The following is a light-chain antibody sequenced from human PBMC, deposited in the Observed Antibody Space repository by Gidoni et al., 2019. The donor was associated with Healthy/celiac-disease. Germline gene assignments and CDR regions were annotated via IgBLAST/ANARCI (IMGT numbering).Light chain of an antibody. V-gene: IGKV3-11*01. J-gene: IGKJ4*01. CDR1: QSVSSY. Sequence: EIVLTQSPATLSLSPGARATLSCRASQSVSSYLAWYQQKPGQAPRLLIYDASNRATGIPARFSGSGSGTDFTLTISSLEPEDFAVYYCQQRSNWQVTFGGXTKVEIK. CDR3: QQRSNWQVT. CDR2: DAS.